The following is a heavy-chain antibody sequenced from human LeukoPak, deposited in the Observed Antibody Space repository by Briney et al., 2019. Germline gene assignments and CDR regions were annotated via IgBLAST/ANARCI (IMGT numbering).Heavy chain of an antibody. CDR1: GGSFSNYY. V-gene: IGHV4-34*01. D-gene: IGHD6-6*01. CDR2: INHSGST. J-gene: IGHJ4*02. CDR3: ARDNEVAARSFDY. Sequence: SETLSLTCAVYGGSFSNYYWSWIRQPPGKGLEWIEEINHSGSTNYNPSLKSRVTISVDTSKNQFSLKLSSVTAADTAMYYCARDNEVAARSFDYWGQGTLVTVSS.